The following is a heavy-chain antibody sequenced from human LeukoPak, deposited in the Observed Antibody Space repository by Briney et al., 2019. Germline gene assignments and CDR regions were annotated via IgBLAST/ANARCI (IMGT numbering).Heavy chain of an antibody. J-gene: IGHJ4*02. CDR2: INKDGTEI. CDR3: TRWRGAQSEFEY. D-gene: IGHD3-3*01. V-gene: IGHV3-7*01. CDR1: GIIFSNYW. Sequence: PGGSLRLSCAASGIIFSNYWMTWVRQAPGKGLEWVADINKDGTEIWYVDSVKGRFTTSRDNAKNSVYLQMNSLRAEDTAVYYCTRWRGAQSEFEYWGQGTLVTVSP.